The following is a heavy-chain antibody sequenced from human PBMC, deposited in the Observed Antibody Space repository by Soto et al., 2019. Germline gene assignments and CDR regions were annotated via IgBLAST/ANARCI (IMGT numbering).Heavy chain of an antibody. CDR3: ARRLWRGRRCYHLPFTS. Sequence: TLSLACTVSRACLGRIGYYWGWIRQPPGEGLEWVGSIFFTGNIYYNPSLKSRVTISVDTSRNQFSLLVNSVTAADTAVYFFARRLWRGRRCYHLPFTSWVQ. J-gene: IGHJ5*01. V-gene: IGHV4-39*01. D-gene: IGHD3-10*01. CDR1: RACLGRIGYY. CDR2: IFFTGNI.